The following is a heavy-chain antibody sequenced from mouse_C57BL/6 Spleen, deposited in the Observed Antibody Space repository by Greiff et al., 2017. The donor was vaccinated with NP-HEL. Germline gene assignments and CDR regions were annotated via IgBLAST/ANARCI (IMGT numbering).Heavy chain of an antibody. Sequence: DVKLQESGPELVKPGASVKMSCKASGYTFTDYNMHWVKQSHGKSLEWIGYINPNNGGTSYNQKFKGKATLTVNKSSSTVYMELRSLTSEDSAVYYCARSPSVYYGSSRWYFDVWGTGTTVTVSS. CDR3: ARSPSVYYGSSRWYFDV. J-gene: IGHJ1*03. CDR1: GYTFTDYN. V-gene: IGHV1-22*01. D-gene: IGHD1-1*01. CDR2: INPNNGGT.